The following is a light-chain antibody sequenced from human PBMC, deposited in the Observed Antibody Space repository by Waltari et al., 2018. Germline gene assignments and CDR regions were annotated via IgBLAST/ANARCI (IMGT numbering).Light chain of an antibody. CDR1: SSNIGSNT. V-gene: IGLV1-44*01. J-gene: IGLJ3*02. CDR3: AAWDDSLNGQV. CDR2: SNK. Sequence: QSVLTQPPSASGTPGQRVTISCSGSSSNIGSNTVNWYQQLPGTAPKLLIYSNKHRPSGVPDRISGSKSGTSASLAISGLQSEDEADYYCAAWDDSLNGQVFGGGTKLTVL.